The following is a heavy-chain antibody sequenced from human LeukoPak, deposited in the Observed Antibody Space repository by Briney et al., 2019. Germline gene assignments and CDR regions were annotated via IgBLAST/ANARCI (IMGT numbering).Heavy chain of an antibody. V-gene: IGHV4-39*01. Sequence: SETLSLTCTVSGDPFTNTDFFWGWIRQPPGKGLEWIANIDDSGRIYSNPSLRSRVTMSRDTSKNQFSLKVPSVTAADTAVYYCARLDGSLAHISGSYPDFWGQGILVTVSS. CDR2: IDDSGRI. D-gene: IGHD3-10*01. J-gene: IGHJ4*02. CDR3: ARLDGSLAHISGSYPDF. CDR1: GDPFTNTDFF.